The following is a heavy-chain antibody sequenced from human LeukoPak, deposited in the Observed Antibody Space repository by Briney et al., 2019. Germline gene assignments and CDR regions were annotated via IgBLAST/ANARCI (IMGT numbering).Heavy chain of an antibody. V-gene: IGHV1-2*02. Sequence: ASVTVSCKASGYTFTGYYMHWVRQAPGQGLEWVGWINPKTGGTKYAQKFQDRVTMTRDTSITTAYMELSRLISDDTAVYYCAAQPQYYYDSSGYYEGAFDIWGQGTMVTVSS. J-gene: IGHJ3*02. CDR3: AAQPQYYYDSSGYYEGAFDI. CDR1: GYTFTGYY. D-gene: IGHD3-22*01. CDR2: INPKTGGT.